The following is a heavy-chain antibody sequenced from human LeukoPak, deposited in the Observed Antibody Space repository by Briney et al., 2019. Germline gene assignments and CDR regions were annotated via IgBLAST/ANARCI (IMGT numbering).Heavy chain of an antibody. D-gene: IGHD2-8*01. J-gene: IGHJ4*02. CDR2: ISGSGGST. CDR3: AKDRRPSSLVLMVYAIADY. Sequence: GGSLRLSCAASGFTFSSYAMSWVRQAPGKGLGWVSAISGSGGSTYYADSVKGRFTISRDNSKNTLYLQMNSLRAEDTAVYYCAKDRRPSSLVLMVYAIADYWGQGTLVTVSS. CDR1: GFTFSSYA. V-gene: IGHV3-23*01.